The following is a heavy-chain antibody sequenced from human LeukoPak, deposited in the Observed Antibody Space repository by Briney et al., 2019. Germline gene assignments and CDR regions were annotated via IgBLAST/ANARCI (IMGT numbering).Heavy chain of an antibody. D-gene: IGHD6-13*01. Sequence: GGSLRLSCAASGFTFSSYGMSWVRQAPGKGLEWVSAISGSGGSTYYADSVKGRFTISRDNSKNTLYLQMNSLRAEDTAVYYCASPSAGRSVAAGDYWGQGTLVTVSS. J-gene: IGHJ4*02. CDR2: ISGSGGST. CDR1: GFTFSSYG. V-gene: IGHV3-23*01. CDR3: ASPSAGRSVAAGDY.